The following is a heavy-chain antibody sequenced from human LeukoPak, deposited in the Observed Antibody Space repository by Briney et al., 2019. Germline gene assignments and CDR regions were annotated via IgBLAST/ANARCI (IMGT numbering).Heavy chain of an antibody. CDR3: ARGTVVVVAPGDWFDP. V-gene: IGHV1-8*01. D-gene: IGHD2-15*01. Sequence: EASVKVSCKASGYTFTNYDINWVRQATGQGLEWMGYMKPNSGNTGYAQKFQGRVTMTRDTSISTAYMELSSLRSEDTAVYYCARGTVVVVAPGDWFDPWGQGTLVTVSS. CDR1: GYTFTNYD. J-gene: IGHJ5*02. CDR2: MKPNSGNT.